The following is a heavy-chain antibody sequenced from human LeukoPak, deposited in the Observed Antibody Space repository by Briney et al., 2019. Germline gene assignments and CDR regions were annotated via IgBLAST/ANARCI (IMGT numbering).Heavy chain of an antibody. Sequence: SETLSLTCTVSGGSISSYYWSWIRQPPGKGLEWIGYIYYSGSTNYNPSLKSRVTISVDTSKNQFSLKLSSVTAADTPVYYCARDQWLTSYGMDVWGQGTTVTVSS. D-gene: IGHD6-19*01. CDR3: ARDQWLTSYGMDV. CDR2: IYYSGST. CDR1: GGSISSYY. J-gene: IGHJ6*02. V-gene: IGHV4-59*01.